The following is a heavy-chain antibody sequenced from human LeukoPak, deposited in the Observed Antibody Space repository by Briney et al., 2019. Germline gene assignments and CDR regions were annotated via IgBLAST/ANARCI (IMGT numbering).Heavy chain of an antibody. CDR3: ARLPSEGGWCDFDY. J-gene: IGHJ4*02. Sequence: GGSLRLSCAASGFTFSSYEMNWVRQAPGKGLEWVSYISSSGSTIYYAGSVKGRFTISRDNAKNSLYLQMNSLRAEDTAVYYCARLPSEGGWCDFDYWGQGTLVTVSS. D-gene: IGHD6-19*01. V-gene: IGHV3-48*03. CDR2: ISSSGSTI. CDR1: GFTFSSYE.